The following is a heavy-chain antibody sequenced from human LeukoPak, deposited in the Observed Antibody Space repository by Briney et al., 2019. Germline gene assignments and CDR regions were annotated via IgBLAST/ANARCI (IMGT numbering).Heavy chain of an antibody. CDR2: IYYSGST. V-gene: IGHV4-59*08. Sequence: PSETMSLTCTVSGGSISSYYWSWIRQPPGKGLEWIGYIYYSGSTNYNPSLKSRVTISVDTSKNQFSLKLSSVTAADTAVYYCARWGYSGYDYRVGFDYWGQGTLVTVSS. CDR3: ARWGYSGYDYRVGFDY. D-gene: IGHD5-12*01. J-gene: IGHJ4*02. CDR1: GGSISSYY.